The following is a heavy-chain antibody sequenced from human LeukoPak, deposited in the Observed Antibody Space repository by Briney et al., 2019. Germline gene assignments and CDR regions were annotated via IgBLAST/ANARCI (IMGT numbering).Heavy chain of an antibody. CDR1: GFTFSSYG. Sequence: GGSLRLSCAASGFTFSSYGMHWVRQAPGKGLEWVAFIRYDGSNKCYADSVKGRFTISRDNSKNTLYLQMNSLRAEDTAVYYCAKEGGATLYYYYYMDVWGKGTTVTVSS. CDR2: IRYDGSNK. V-gene: IGHV3-30*02. D-gene: IGHD1-26*01. J-gene: IGHJ6*03. CDR3: AKEGGATLYYYYYMDV.